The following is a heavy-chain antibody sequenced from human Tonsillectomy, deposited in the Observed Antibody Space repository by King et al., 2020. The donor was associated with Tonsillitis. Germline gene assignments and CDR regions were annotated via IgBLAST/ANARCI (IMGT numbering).Heavy chain of an antibody. Sequence: VQLVESGGGLVQPGGSLRLSCAASGFTFSSYTMSWVRQAPGKGLEWVSAISGSGGSTYYADSVKGRFTISRDNSKNTLYLQMNSLRAEDTAVYYCAKGGDCSRTSCYKGGMDVWGQGTTVTVSS. CDR1: GFTFSSYT. CDR2: ISGSGGST. J-gene: IGHJ6*02. V-gene: IGHV3-23*04. CDR3: AKGGDCSRTSCYKGGMDV. D-gene: IGHD2-2*02.